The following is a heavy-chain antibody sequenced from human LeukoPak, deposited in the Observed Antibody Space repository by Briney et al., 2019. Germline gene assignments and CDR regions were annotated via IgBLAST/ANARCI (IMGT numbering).Heavy chain of an antibody. CDR3: ARIGCTGNNCRPYYYYGMDV. CDR2: IWYDGSIK. CDR1: GFTFSSFN. D-gene: IGHD2-8*02. Sequence: GGSLRLSCAASGFTFSSFNMNWVRQAPGKGLEWVAIIWYDGSIKYYADSVKGRFTISRDNSKNTMYLQMNSLRAEDTAVYYCARIGCTGNNCRPYYYYGMDVWGQGTTVTVSS. J-gene: IGHJ6*02. V-gene: IGHV3-33*08.